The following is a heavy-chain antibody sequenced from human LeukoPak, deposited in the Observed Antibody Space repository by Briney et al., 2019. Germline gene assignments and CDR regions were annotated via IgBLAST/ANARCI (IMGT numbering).Heavy chain of an antibody. Sequence: PGGSLRLSCAASGFTFSNYWMHWVRQAPGKGLVWVSRLDTDGSDTSYADSVKGRFTISRDNAKNTLYLQMNNLRAEDTAMYYCARDDFWFGDDGDAFDIWGQGTMVTVSS. J-gene: IGHJ3*02. D-gene: IGHD3-10*01. CDR3: ARDDFWFGDDGDAFDI. CDR2: LDTDGSDT. CDR1: GFTFSNYW. V-gene: IGHV3-74*01.